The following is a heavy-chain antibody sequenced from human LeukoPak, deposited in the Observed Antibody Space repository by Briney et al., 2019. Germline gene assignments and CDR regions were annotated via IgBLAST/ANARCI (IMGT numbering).Heavy chain of an antibody. CDR3: ARHGYCSGGSCYWDY. D-gene: IGHD2-15*01. V-gene: IGHV4-59*08. J-gene: IGHJ4*02. Sequence: SHSLSLTCTVSGGSISPFYWSSIRQPPGKGLEWIAYIYYSGITRYNPSLKSRVAISVDTSNTQVSLKLSSVTAADTAVYYCARHGYCSGGSCYWDYWGQGTLVTVSS. CDR1: GGSISPFY. CDR2: IYYSGIT.